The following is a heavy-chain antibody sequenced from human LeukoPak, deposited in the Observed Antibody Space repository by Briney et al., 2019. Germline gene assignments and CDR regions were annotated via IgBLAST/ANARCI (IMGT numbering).Heavy chain of an antibody. Sequence: GGSLRLSCAASGFTFTSYWMHWVRQAPGKGLVWVSRINNDGSTTAYADSVKGRFTISRDNAKNTLYLQMNSLRAEDTAVYYCARTYSSFDYWDQGTLVTVSS. D-gene: IGHD6-19*01. V-gene: IGHV3-74*01. J-gene: IGHJ4*02. CDR3: ARTYSSFDY. CDR2: INNDGSTT. CDR1: GFTFTSYW.